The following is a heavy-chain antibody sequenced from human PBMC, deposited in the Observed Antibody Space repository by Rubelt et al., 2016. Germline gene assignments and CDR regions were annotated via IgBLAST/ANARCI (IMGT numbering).Heavy chain of an antibody. CDR1: GGSISSSSYY. V-gene: IGHV3-15*07. CDR2: IKSKPVGGTT. CDR3: STGDYDTGGGDY. D-gene: IGHD3-22*01. Sequence: LQLQESGPGLVKPSETLSLTCTVSGGSISSSSYYWGWIRQPPGKGLEWVGRIKSKPVGGTTEYAGPVKGGFTISREDAENTVDLQMTSLKTEDTAVYYCSTGDYDTGGGDYWGQGTLVTVSS. J-gene: IGHJ4*02.